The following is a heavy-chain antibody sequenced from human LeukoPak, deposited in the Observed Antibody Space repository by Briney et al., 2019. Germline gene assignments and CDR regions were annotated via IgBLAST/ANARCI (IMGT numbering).Heavy chain of an antibody. J-gene: IGHJ6*02. D-gene: IGHD6-19*01. CDR3: ARADRIAVAYGMDV. V-gene: IGHV4-30-2*01. Sequence: PSETLSLTCAVSGGYISSGSYSWSWIRQPPGKGLEWIGEINHSGSTNYNPSLKSRVTISVDTSKNQFSLKLSSVTAADTAVYYCARADRIAVAYGMDVWGQGTTVTVSS. CDR1: GGYISSGSYS. CDR2: INHSGST.